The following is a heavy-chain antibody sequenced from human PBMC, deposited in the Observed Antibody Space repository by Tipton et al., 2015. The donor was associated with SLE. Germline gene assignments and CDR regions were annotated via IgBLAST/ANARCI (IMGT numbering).Heavy chain of an antibody. J-gene: IGHJ2*01. D-gene: IGHD4-11*01. CDR3: TSSNLSYWYFDL. CDR1: GGSIRTYY. CDR2: IYYSGST. Sequence: GLVKPSETLSLICTVSGGSIRTYYWSWIRQPPGKGLEWIGYIYYSGSTNYNPSLKSRVTISVDTSKNQFSLKLSSVTAADTAVYYCTSSNLSYWYFDLWGRGTLVTVSS. V-gene: IGHV4-59*01.